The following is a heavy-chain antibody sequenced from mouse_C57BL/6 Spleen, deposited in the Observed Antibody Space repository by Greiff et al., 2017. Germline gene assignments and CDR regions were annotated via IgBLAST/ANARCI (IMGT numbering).Heavy chain of an antibody. CDR1: GYAFSSSW. CDR3: ARGDYYGSYYAMDY. D-gene: IGHD1-1*01. V-gene: IGHV1-80*01. Sequence: QVQLQQSGAELVKPGASVKISCKASGYAFSSSWMNWVKQRPGKGLEWIGQIYPGDGDTNYNGKFKGKATLTADKSSSTAYMQLSSLTSEDSAVYFCARGDYYGSYYAMDYWGQGTSVTVSS. J-gene: IGHJ4*01. CDR2: IYPGDGDT.